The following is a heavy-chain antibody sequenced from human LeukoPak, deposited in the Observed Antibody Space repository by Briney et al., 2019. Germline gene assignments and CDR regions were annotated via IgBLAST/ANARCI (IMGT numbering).Heavy chain of an antibody. D-gene: IGHD7-27*01. J-gene: IGHJ3*02. CDR2: ISSSSSYI. CDR3: ARGGRIDWGSAFDI. V-gene: IGHV3-21*01. Sequence: GGSLRLSCTGSGFTFGDYTMSWFRQAPGKGLEWVSSISSSSSYIYYADSVKGRFTISRDNAKNSLYLQMNSLRAEDTAVYYCARGGRIDWGSAFDIWGQGTMVTVSS. CDR1: GFTFGDYT.